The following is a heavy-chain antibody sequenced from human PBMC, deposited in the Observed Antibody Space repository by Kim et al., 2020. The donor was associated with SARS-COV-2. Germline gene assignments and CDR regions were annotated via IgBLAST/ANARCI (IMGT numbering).Heavy chain of an antibody. Sequence: SETLSLTCTVSGGSISSTNYYWGWFRQPPGKGLEWIGSIYYSGKTYYNPSLKSRVTISVDTSKTQISLKLSSVTAAATAVYYCARDPITMVRGANLSYYGMDVWGQGTTVTVSS. J-gene: IGHJ6*02. CDR2: IYYSGKT. CDR1: GGSISSTNYY. CDR3: ARDPITMVRGANLSYYGMDV. D-gene: IGHD3-10*01. V-gene: IGHV4-39*07.